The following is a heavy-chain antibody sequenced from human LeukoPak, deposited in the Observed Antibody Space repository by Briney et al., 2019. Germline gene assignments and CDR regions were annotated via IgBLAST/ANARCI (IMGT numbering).Heavy chain of an antibody. CDR1: GFTFSSYA. CDR2: ISGSGGST. J-gene: IGHJ4*02. CDR3: ARVCCAYDSSGYYHFDY. D-gene: IGHD3-22*01. Sequence: PGGSLRLSCAASGFTFSSYAMSWVRQAPGKGLEWVSAISGSGGSTYYADSVKGRFTISRDNSKNTLYLQMNSLRAEDTAVYYCARVCCAYDSSGYYHFDYWGQGTLVTVSS. V-gene: IGHV3-23*01.